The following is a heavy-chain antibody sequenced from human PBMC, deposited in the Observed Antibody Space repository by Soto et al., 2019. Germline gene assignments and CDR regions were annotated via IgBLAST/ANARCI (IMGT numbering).Heavy chain of an antibody. J-gene: IGHJ3*02. D-gene: IGHD3-22*01. CDR3: ARAQAITMIVVAPSAFDI. Sequence: PSETLSLTCTVSGGSISSGGYYWSWIRQHPGKGLEWIGYIYYSGSTYYNPSLKSRVTISVDTSKNQFSLKLSSVTAADTAVYYFARAQAITMIVVAPSAFDIWGQGTMVTVSS. V-gene: IGHV4-31*03. CDR1: GGSISSGGYY. CDR2: IYYSGST.